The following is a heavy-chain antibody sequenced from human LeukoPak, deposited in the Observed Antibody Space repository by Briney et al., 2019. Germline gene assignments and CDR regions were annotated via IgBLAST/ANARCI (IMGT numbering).Heavy chain of an antibody. Sequence: SETLSLTCTVSGGSISSYYWSWIRQPAGKGLEWIGRIYTSGSTNYNPSLKSRVTMSVDTSKNQFSLRLSSVTAADTAVYYCARFTAARRYFDYWGQGTLVTVSS. V-gene: IGHV4-4*07. CDR1: GGSISSYY. CDR3: ARFTAARRYFDY. D-gene: IGHD6-6*01. CDR2: IYTSGST. J-gene: IGHJ4*02.